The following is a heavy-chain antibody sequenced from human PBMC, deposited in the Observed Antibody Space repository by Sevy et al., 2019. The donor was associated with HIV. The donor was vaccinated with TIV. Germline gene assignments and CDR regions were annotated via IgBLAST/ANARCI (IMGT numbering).Heavy chain of an antibody. J-gene: IGHJ5*02. V-gene: IGHV1-2*06. D-gene: IGHD6-19*01. CDR1: GYNFY. Sequence: ASVKVSCKASGYNFYIHWVRQAPGQGLEWMGRVTPNSGATTYAQRFQGRVALTMDTSISTAYMELSGLKSDDTAIYYCAGQSLGWYNWFDPWGQGTLVTVSS. CDR3: AGQSLGWYNWFDP. CDR2: VTPNSGAT.